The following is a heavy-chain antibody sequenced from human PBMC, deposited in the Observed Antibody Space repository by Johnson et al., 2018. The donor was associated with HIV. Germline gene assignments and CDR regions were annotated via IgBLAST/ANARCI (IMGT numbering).Heavy chain of an antibody. Sequence: QVQLVESGGGVVQPGRSLRLSCAASGFTFSSYAMHWVRQAPGKGLEWVAFIRYDGSNKYYADSGKGRFTISRDNSKNTLYLQMNSLRAEDTAVYYCAKTGFGDCTGGVCHNAFDIWGQGTMVTVSS. CDR1: GFTFSSYA. V-gene: IGHV3-30*02. CDR2: IRYDGSNK. D-gene: IGHD2-8*02. CDR3: AKTGFGDCTGGVCHNAFDI. J-gene: IGHJ3*02.